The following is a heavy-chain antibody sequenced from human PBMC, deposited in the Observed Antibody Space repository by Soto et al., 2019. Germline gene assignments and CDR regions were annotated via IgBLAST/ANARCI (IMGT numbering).Heavy chain of an antibody. Sequence: GASGKVSCKTSGYTVTVYGTSLVRQVTGQGLEWMGWISAYNGNTNYAQKLQGRVTMTTDTSTSTAYMELRSLRSDDTAVYYCARVWPGGVAANFDYWGQRTLVTVSS. CDR1: GYTVTVYG. J-gene: IGHJ4*02. CDR2: ISAYNGNT. CDR3: ARVWPGGVAANFDY. V-gene: IGHV1-18*01. D-gene: IGHD3-16*01.